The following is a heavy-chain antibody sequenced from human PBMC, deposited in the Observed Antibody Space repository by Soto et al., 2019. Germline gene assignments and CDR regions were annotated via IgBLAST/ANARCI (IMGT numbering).Heavy chain of an antibody. Sequence: GASVKVSWKASGYTFTSYGISWVRQAPGQGLEWMGWISAYNGNTNYAQKLQGRVTMTTDTSTSTAYMELRSLRSDDTAVYYCAREAITSNMVRGVMGYFDYWGQGTLVTVSS. V-gene: IGHV1-18*01. CDR1: GYTFTSYG. CDR3: AREAITSNMVRGVMGYFDY. D-gene: IGHD3-10*01. J-gene: IGHJ4*02. CDR2: ISAYNGNT.